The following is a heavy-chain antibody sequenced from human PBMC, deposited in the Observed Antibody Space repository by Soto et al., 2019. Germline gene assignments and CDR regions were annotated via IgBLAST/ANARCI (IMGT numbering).Heavy chain of an antibody. D-gene: IGHD6-19*01. V-gene: IGHV1-3*01. Sequence: QVQLVQSGAEVKKPGASVKVSCKASGYTFTNYAMHWVRQAPGQRLEWMGWINAGNGNTKYSQKFQGRVTITRDTSATTAYMELSSLRSEDTAVYFCARVRSSGWYFDYWGQGTLVTVSS. J-gene: IGHJ4*02. CDR3: ARVRSSGWYFDY. CDR1: GYTFTNYA. CDR2: INAGNGNT.